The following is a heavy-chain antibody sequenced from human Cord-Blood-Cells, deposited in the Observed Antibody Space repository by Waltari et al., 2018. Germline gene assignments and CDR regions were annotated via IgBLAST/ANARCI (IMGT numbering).Heavy chain of an antibody. D-gene: IGHD3-16*01. CDR1: GGSISSYY. CDR2: IYYSGST. V-gene: IGHV4-59*01. Sequence: QVQLQESGPGLVKPSETLSLTCTVSGGSISSYYWSWIRQPPGKGLEWIGYIYYSGSTTYNPSLKSRVTISVDTSKNQFSLKLSSVTAADTAVYYCARNFGDYWGQGTLVTVSS. J-gene: IGHJ4*02. CDR3: ARNFGDY.